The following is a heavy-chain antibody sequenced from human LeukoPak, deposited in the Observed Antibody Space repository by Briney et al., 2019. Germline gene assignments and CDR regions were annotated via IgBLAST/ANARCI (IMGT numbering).Heavy chain of an antibody. CDR3: TRLDDITPYYFKGFDY. CDR2: IRSTANNYAT. V-gene: IGHV3-73*01. J-gene: IGHJ4*02. Sequence: GGSLRLSFAASGLTFSDSAMHWVRQSSGKGLEWVGRIRSTANNYATAYSASVKGRFTISRDDSKNTAYLQMDSLKTEDTAVYYCTRLDDITPYYFKGFDYWGQGTLVTVSS. D-gene: IGHD3-22*01. CDR1: GLTFSDSA.